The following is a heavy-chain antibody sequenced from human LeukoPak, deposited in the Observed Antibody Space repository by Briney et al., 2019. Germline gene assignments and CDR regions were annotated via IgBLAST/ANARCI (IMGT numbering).Heavy chain of an antibody. CDR1: GFTFSSYS. CDR2: ISSSSSYI. Sequence: PGGSLRLSCVPSGFTFSSYSMNWVRQAPGKGLEWVSSISSSSSYIYYADSVKGRFTISRDNAKNSLYLQMNSLRAEDTAVYYCARGLSGDPYYFDYWGQGTLVTVSS. D-gene: IGHD7-27*01. V-gene: IGHV3-21*01. J-gene: IGHJ4*02. CDR3: ARGLSGDPYYFDY.